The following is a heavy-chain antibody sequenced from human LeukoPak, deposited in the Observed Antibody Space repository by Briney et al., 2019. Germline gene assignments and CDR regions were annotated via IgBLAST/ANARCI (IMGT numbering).Heavy chain of an antibody. CDR3: ARAPGTTALDY. D-gene: IGHD1-1*01. V-gene: IGHV3-48*01. J-gene: IGHJ4*02. CDR1: GFTFSSYS. CDR2: ISSSSSTI. Sequence: GGSLRLSCAASGFTFSSYSMNWVRQAPGKGLEWVSYISSSSSTIYYADSVKGRFTISRDNAKNSLYPQMNSLRAEDTAVYYCARAPGTTALDYWGQGTLVTVSS.